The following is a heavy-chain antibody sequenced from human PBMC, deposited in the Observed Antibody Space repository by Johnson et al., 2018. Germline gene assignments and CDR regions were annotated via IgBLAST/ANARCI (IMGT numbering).Heavy chain of an antibody. Sequence: QVQLQESGPGLVKPSETLSLTCTVSGGSTSSYYWSWIRQPPGKGLEWIGYIYGSGSTNYNPSLNSRVTMSIDTSKNQFSLKLTSVTAADTAVYYRARDPTRYYYMDIWGKGTPVTVSS. CDR1: GGSTSSYY. V-gene: IGHV4-59*01. CDR3: ARDPTRYYYMDI. CDR2: IYGSGST. J-gene: IGHJ6*03. D-gene: IGHD5-24*01.